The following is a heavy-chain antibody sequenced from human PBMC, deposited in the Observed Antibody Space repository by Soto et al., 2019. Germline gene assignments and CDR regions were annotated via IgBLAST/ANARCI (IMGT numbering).Heavy chain of an antibody. J-gene: IGHJ3*02. V-gene: IGHV4-31*03. CDR1: DASISSGGYY. CDR3: AKYNNSGSHAFDI. Sequence: PSETLSLTCTVTDASISSGGYYWTWIRQHPGKGLEWIGYIYYSGSTYYNPSLKSRVTISVDTSKNQFSLKLNSVTAADTAVYYCAKYNNSGSHAFDIWGQGTMVT. D-gene: IGHD3-22*01. CDR2: IYYSGST.